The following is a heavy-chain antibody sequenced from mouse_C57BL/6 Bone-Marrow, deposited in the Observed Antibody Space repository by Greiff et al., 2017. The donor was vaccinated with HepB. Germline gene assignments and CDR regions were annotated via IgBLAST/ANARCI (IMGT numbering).Heavy chain of an antibody. CDR2: IHPNSGST. Sequence: QVQLKQPGAELVKPGASVKLSCKASGYTFTSYWMHWVKQRPGQGLEWIGMIHPNSGSTNYNEKFKSKATLTVDKSSSTAYMQLSSLTSEDSAVYYCAGDYYGSSGWYVDVWGTGTTVTVSS. CDR3: AGDYYGSSGWYVDV. D-gene: IGHD1-1*01. CDR1: GYTFTSYW. J-gene: IGHJ1*03. V-gene: IGHV1-64*01.